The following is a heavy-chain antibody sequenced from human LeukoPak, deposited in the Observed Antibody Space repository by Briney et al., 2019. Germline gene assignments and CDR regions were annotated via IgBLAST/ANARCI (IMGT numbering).Heavy chain of an antibody. CDR3: ARGEYQLLIGDY. V-gene: IGHV3-21*01. J-gene: IGHJ4*02. CDR1: GFTFSSYS. D-gene: IGHD2-2*01. CDR2: ISSSSSYI. Sequence: GGSLRLSCAASGFTFSSYSMNWVRQAPGKGLEWVSSISSSSSYIYYADSVEGRFTISRDNAKNSLYLQMNSLRAEDTAVYYCARGEYQLLIGDYWGQGTLVTVSS.